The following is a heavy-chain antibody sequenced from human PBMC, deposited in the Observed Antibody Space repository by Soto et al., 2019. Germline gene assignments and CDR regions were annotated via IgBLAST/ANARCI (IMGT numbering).Heavy chain of an antibody. V-gene: IGHV1-69*01. J-gene: IGHJ6*02. D-gene: IGHD2-2*01. Sequence: QVQLVQSGAEVKKPGSSVKVSCKASGGTFSSYAISWVRRAPGQGLEWMGGIIPIFGTANYAQKFQGRVTITADESTSTAYMELSSLRSEDTAVYYCARTDYCSSTSCYGGSYYYGMDVWGQGTTVTVSS. CDR2: IIPIFGTA. CDR1: GGTFSSYA. CDR3: ARTDYCSSTSCYGGSYYYGMDV.